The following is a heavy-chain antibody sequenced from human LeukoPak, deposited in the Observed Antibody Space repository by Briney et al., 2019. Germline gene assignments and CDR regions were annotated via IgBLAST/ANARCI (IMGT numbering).Heavy chain of an antibody. CDR2: INPNSGGT. CDR3: AREDPGDSSSWYRGWKSNWFDP. V-gene: IGHV1-2*02. J-gene: IGHJ5*02. D-gene: IGHD6-13*01. Sequence: ASVKVSCKASGYTFTGYYMHWVRQAPGQGLEWMGWINPNSGGTNYAQKFQGRVTMTRDTSTSTVYMELSSLRSEDTAVYYCAREDPGDSSSWYRGWKSNWFDPWGQGTLVTVSS. CDR1: GYTFTGYY.